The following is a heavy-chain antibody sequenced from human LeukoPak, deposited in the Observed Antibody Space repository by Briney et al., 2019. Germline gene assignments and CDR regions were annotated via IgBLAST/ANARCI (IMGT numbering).Heavy chain of an antibody. J-gene: IGHJ4*02. V-gene: IGHV3-15*01. Sequence: PGGSLRLSCAASGFTFSNAWMSWVRQAPGKGLEWVGRIKSETDGGTTDYAAPVKGRFTISRDDSKNTLYLQMNSLKTEDTAVYYCTETPPGSSGGQGTLVTVSS. CDR1: GFTFSNAW. D-gene: IGHD4-23*01. CDR3: TETPPGSS. CDR2: IKSETDGGTT.